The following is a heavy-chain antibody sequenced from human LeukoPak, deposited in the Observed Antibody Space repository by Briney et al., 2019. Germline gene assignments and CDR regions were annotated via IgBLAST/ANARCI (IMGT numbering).Heavy chain of an antibody. CDR3: TRLLYSSGWYPSGY. D-gene: IGHD6-19*01. Sequence: ASVKVSCNASGYTFTAYYIYWVREAPGQGLEWMGWINPNSGGTKYAQKFQDRVTMTRDTSISTAYMELSRLRSDDTAVYYCTRLLYSSGWYPSGYWGQGTLVSVSS. V-gene: IGHV1-2*02. CDR1: GYTFTAYY. CDR2: INPNSGGT. J-gene: IGHJ4*02.